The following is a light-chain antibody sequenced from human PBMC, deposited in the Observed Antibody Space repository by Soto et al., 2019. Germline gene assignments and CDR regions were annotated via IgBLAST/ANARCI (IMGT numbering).Light chain of an antibody. V-gene: IGLV2-14*01. CDR1: SSDVGGYNY. CDR2: DVS. J-gene: IGLJ1*01. Sequence: QSVLTQPASVSGSPGQSLTISCPGTSSDVGGYNYVSWYQQHPGKAPKVMIFDVSNRPSGVSDRFSGSKSGNTASLTISGLQAEDEADYYCSSYTSSSTYVFGTGTKVTVL. CDR3: SSYTSSSTYV.